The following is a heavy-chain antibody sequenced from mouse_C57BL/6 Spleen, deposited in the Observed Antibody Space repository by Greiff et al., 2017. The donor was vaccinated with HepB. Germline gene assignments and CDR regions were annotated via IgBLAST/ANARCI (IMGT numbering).Heavy chain of an antibody. CDR1: GYSFTGYY. Sequence: VQLQQSGPELVKPGASVKISCKASGYSFTGYYMNWVKQSPEKSLEWIGEINPSTGGTTYNQKFKAKATLTVDKSSSTAYMQLKSLTSEDSAVYYCAREGYDGGTFAYWGQGTLVTVSA. CDR3: AREGYDGGTFAY. V-gene: IGHV1-42*01. CDR2: INPSTGGT. J-gene: IGHJ3*01. D-gene: IGHD2-2*01.